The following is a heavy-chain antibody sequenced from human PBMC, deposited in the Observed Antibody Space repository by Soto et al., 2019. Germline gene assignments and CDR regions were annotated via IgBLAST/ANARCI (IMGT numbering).Heavy chain of an antibody. D-gene: IGHD1-1*01. V-gene: IGHV4-30-2*01. CDR1: GGSISSGGYS. CDR3: ARGGTTGDRDAFDI. CDR2: IYHSGST. J-gene: IGHJ3*02. Sequence: SETLSLTCAVSGGSISSGGYSWSWIRQPPGKGLEWIGYIYHSGSTYYNPSLKSRVTISVDRSKNQFSLKLSSVTAADTAVYYCARGGTTGDRDAFDIWGQGTMVTVSS.